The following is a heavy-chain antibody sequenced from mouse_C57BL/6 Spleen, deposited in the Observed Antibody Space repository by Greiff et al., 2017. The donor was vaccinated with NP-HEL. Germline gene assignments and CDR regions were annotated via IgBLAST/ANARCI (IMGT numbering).Heavy chain of an antibody. Sequence: QVHVKQPGTELVKPGASVKLSCKASGYTFTSYWMHWVKQRPGQGLEWIGNINPSNGGTNYNEKFKSKATLTVDKSSSTAYMQLSSLTSEDSAVYYCARSGYYGSREAWFAYWGQGTLVTVSA. CDR3: ARSGYYGSREAWFAY. CDR1: GYTFTSYW. D-gene: IGHD1-1*01. CDR2: INPSNGGT. V-gene: IGHV1-53*01. J-gene: IGHJ3*01.